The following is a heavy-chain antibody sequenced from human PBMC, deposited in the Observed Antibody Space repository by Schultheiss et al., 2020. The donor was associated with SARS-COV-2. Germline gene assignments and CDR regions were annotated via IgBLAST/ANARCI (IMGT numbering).Heavy chain of an antibody. CDR3: ARASYDYVWGSYSTFDY. V-gene: IGHV4-59*01. D-gene: IGHD3-16*01. CDR2: IYYSGST. Sequence: SETLSLTCTVSDGSISGYFWSWIRQPPGKGLEWIGYIYYSGSTNYNPSLKSRVTISVDTSKNQFSLKLSSVTAADTAVYYCARASYDYVWGSYSTFDYWGQGTLVTVSS. J-gene: IGHJ4*02. CDR1: DGSISGYF.